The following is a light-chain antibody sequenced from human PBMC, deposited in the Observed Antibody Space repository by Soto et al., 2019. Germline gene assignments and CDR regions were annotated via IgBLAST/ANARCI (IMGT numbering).Light chain of an antibody. Sequence: EIVMTQSPATLSVSPGERATLSCRASQRVSSNLAWYQQKPGQAPRLLIYGASTRATGIPARFSGSGSGTEFTRTISSLQSADFAVYYGQQYNNWPPFTFGPGTKVDI. CDR1: QRVSSN. CDR3: QQYNNWPPFT. J-gene: IGKJ3*01. CDR2: GAS. V-gene: IGKV3-15*01.